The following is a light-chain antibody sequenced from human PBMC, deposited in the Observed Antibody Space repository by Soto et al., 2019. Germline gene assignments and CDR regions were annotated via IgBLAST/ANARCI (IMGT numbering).Light chain of an antibody. CDR1: QDISSY. J-gene: IGKJ4*01. CDR3: QQLKSYPLS. Sequence: DIQLTQSPSFLSASVGDRVTITCRTSQDISSYLAWYQQKPGKAPQLLISAASILQSGVPSRFSGSGSGTEFTLTISSLQPEDFATYYCQQLKSYPLSFGGGPKVEI. V-gene: IGKV1-9*01. CDR2: AAS.